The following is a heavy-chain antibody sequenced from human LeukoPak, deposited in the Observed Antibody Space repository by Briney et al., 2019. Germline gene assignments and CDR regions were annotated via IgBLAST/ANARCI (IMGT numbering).Heavy chain of an antibody. V-gene: IGHV3-23*01. J-gene: IGHJ4*02. CDR3: AKAWGLDYYDSSRSYYVNY. Sequence: PGGSLRLSCAASGFTFSSYAMSWVRQAPGRGVEGVSAISGSGGSTYYADSVKGRFTISRDNSKNTLYLQMTSLRAEDTAVYYCAKAWGLDYYDSSRSYYVNYWAQGTLVTVSS. CDR2: ISGSGGST. D-gene: IGHD3-22*01. CDR1: GFTFSSYA.